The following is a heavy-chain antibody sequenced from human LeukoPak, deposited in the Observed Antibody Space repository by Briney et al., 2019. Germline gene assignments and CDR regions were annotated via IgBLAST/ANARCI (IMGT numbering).Heavy chain of an antibody. J-gene: IGHJ4*02. D-gene: IGHD3-10*01. Sequence: GGSLRLSCAASGFSFSSFAMHWVRQAPGKGLEWVALILYDGSNKYYAESVKGRFSISRDNSKNTLYLQMNSLRAEDTAVYYCAKVTMVRPHFDYWGQGTLVTVSS. CDR1: GFSFSSFA. V-gene: IGHV3-30*04. CDR2: ILYDGSNK. CDR3: AKVTMVRPHFDY.